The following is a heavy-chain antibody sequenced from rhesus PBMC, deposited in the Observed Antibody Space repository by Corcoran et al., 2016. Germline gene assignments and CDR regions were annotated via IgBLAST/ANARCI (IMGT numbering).Heavy chain of an antibody. CDR2: ITYSGST. CDR3: ARCIAAAGNCYFDF. CDR1: GGSITSAYYY. J-gene: IGHJ4*01. D-gene: IGHD6-31*01. V-gene: IGHV4-122*02. Sequence: QVQLQESGPGLVKPSETLSLTCAVSGGSITSAYYYWSWIRQPPGKGLGWLGSITYSGSTSYNPSLKGRVTISRDTSKNQFSLKLTSVTAADTAIYYCARCIAAAGNCYFDFWGQGVLVTVSS.